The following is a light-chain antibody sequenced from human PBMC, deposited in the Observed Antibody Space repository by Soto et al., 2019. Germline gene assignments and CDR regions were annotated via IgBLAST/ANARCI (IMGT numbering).Light chain of an antibody. CDR2: GNT. J-gene: IGLJ2*01. CDR3: QSYDSSLSGSL. V-gene: IGLV1-40*01. CDR1: SSNIGAGRD. Sequence: QSVLTQPPSVSGAPGQRVTISCTGSSSNIGAGRDVHWYQQLPGAAPKLLIYGNTNRPSGVPDRFSGSKSGTSASLAITGLQAEDEADYYCQSYDSSLSGSLFGGGTKLTVL.